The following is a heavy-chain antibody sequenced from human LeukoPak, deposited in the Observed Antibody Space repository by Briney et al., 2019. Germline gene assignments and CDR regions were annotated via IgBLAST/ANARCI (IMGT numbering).Heavy chain of an antibody. D-gene: IGHD4-17*01. CDR2: IKQDGSEK. CDR1: GFTFSSYW. V-gene: IGHV3-7*01. Sequence: GGSLRLSCAASGFTFSSYWMSWVRQAPGKGLEWVASIKQDGSEKYYVDSVKGRFTISRDNAKNSLYLQMNSLRAEDTALYYCARAPGDGWFDPWGQGTLVTVSS. CDR3: ARAPGDGWFDP. J-gene: IGHJ5*02.